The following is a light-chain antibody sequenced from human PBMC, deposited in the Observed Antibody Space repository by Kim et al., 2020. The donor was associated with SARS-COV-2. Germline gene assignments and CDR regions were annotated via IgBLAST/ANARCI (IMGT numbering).Light chain of an antibody. Sequence: DAVMTQSPLSLPVNLGQPASISCRSSQSLVYGDGNTYLNWFHQRPGQSPRRLIYKVSDRDSGVPDRFSGSGSGSDFTLKISRVEAEDVGVYYCMQGTHWPYTFGQGTKLEI. J-gene: IGKJ2*01. V-gene: IGKV2-30*01. CDR3: MQGTHWPYT. CDR2: KVS. CDR1: QSLVYGDGNTY.